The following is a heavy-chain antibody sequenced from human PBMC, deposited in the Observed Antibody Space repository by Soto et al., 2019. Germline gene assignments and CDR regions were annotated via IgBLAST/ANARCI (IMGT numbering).Heavy chain of an antibody. CDR1: GGSFSGYY. D-gene: IGHD2-2*01. CDR2: INHSGST. V-gene: IGHV4-34*01. J-gene: IGHJ4*02. Sequence: SETLSLTCAVYGGSFSGYYWSWIRQPPGKGLEWIGEINHSGSTNYNPSLKSRVTISVDTSKNQFSLKLSSVTAADTAVYYCARVYCSSTSCYASVIGSGDYFDYWGQGTLVTVSS. CDR3: ARVYCSSTSCYASVIGSGDYFDY.